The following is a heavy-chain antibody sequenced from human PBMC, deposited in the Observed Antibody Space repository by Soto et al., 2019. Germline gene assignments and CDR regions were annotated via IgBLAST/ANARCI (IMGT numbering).Heavy chain of an antibody. Sequence: QVQLQESGPGLVKPSETLSLTCSVSGGSISDYYWSWVRQPPGKGLEWIGYIYYSGTTNYNPSLKRRVTLSVTTPQHQFSLELSSVTAAHTAVYYCATSYDPKTFPFDLWGQGTLVTVSS. CDR1: GGSISDYY. V-gene: IGHV4-59*01. CDR3: ATSYDPKTFPFDL. J-gene: IGHJ4*02. D-gene: IGHD5-12*01. CDR2: IYYSGTT.